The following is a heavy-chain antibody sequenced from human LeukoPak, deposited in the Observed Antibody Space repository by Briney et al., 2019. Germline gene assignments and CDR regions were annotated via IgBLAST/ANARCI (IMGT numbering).Heavy chain of an antibody. CDR1: GGSFSGYY. V-gene: IGHV4-34*01. CDR3: ARGYGSGFAY. D-gene: IGHD3-10*01. J-gene: IGHJ4*02. Sequence: SETLSLTCAVYGGSFSGYYWSWIRQSPGKGLEWIGEINQSGSTNHNPSLKSRVTISVDTSKNQFSLKVSSVTAADTAVCYCARGYGSGFAYWGQGTLVTVSS. CDR2: INQSGST.